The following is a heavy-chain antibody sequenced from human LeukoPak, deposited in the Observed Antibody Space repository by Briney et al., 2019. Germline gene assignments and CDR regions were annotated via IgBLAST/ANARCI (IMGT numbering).Heavy chain of an antibody. D-gene: IGHD6-13*01. CDR1: GGSISSSSYY. Sequence: SETLSLTCSVSGGSISSSSYYWDWIRQPPGKGLEWIGSIYYSGSTYYNLSLKSRVTISVDTSKNQFSLKLSSVTAADTAVYYCAKDREQQLVFHYYYYGMDVWGQGTTVTVSS. CDR2: IYYSGST. CDR3: AKDREQQLVFHYYYYGMDV. V-gene: IGHV4-39*02. J-gene: IGHJ6*02.